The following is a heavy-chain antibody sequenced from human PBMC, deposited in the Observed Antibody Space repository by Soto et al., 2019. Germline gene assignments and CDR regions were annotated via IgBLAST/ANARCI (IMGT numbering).Heavy chain of an antibody. CDR3: AEGARYYYDSSEGWFDP. D-gene: IGHD3-22*01. CDR1: GFTFSSYA. CDR2: ISGSGGST. J-gene: IGHJ5*02. V-gene: IGHV3-23*01. Sequence: EVQLLESGGGLVEPGGSLRLSCAASGFTFSSYAMNWVRQTPRKGLEWVSGISGSGGSTYYADSVKGRFTISRDNSKNTLYLQMNSLRAEDTAIYYSAEGARYYYDSSEGWFDPWGQGSLVTVSS.